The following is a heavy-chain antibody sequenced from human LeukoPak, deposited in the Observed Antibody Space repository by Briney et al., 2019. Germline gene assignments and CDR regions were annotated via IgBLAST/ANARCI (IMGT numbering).Heavy chain of an antibody. J-gene: IGHJ4*02. Sequence: SETLSLTYTVSGGSISSYYWSWIRQPPGKGLEWIGYIYYSGSTNYNPSLKSRVTISVDTSKDQFSLKLSSVTAADTAVYYCAREEVMATTFDYWGQGTLVTVSS. CDR1: GGSISSYY. V-gene: IGHV4-59*01. D-gene: IGHD5-24*01. CDR3: AREEVMATTFDY. CDR2: IYYSGST.